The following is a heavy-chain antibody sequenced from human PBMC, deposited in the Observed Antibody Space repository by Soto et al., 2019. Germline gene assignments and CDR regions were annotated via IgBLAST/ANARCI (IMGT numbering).Heavy chain of an antibody. CDR3: ATRLYTSGVLFDY. J-gene: IGHJ4*02. D-gene: IGHD2-2*02. CDR2: IYNGGRT. Sequence: SDTLSLTCTVSGGSISDHYYMWIRQSPGKGLEYIGYIYNGGRTDYNPFLKSRVIISVDTSKNQCSLKLTSVTVSDTAVYYCATRLYTSGVLFDYWGQGTPVT. CDR1: GGSISDHY. V-gene: IGHV4-59*07.